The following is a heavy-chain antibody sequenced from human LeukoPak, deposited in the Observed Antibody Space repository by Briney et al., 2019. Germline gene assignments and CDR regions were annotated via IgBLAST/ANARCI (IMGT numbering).Heavy chain of an antibody. V-gene: IGHV3-21*04. CDR2: ISSSSSYI. CDR3: AIRNDFWSGYSDY. J-gene: IGHJ4*02. D-gene: IGHD3-3*01. Sequence: GGSLRLSCAASGFTFSSYSMDWVRQAPGKGLEWVSSISSSSSYIYYADSVKGRFTISRDNSKNTLYLQMNSLRAEDTAVYYCAIRNDFWSGYSDYWGQGTLVTVSS. CDR1: GFTFSSYS.